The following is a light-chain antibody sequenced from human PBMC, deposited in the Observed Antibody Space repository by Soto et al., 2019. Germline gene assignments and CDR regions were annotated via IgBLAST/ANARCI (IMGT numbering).Light chain of an antibody. CDR3: QDYLDIPLT. J-gene: IGKJ4*01. V-gene: IGKV4-1*01. CDR1: QSVLSTSNNRDY. CDR2: WAS. Sequence: DIVMTQSPHSLAVSLGERATINCKSSQSVLSTSNNRDYLAWYQQKPGQPPKLLINWASTRLSGVPDRFSGSGSGTDFTLTISSLQVEDVAVYYYQDYLDIPLTFGGRTRVEIK.